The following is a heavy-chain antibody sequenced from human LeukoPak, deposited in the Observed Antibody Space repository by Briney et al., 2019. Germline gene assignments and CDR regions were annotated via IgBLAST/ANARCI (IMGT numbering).Heavy chain of an antibody. CDR2: IKSKSYGETK. J-gene: IGHJ4*02. CDR3: TRIGH. CDR1: GHTLHELA. V-gene: IGHV3-49*04. D-gene: IGHD3/OR15-3a*01. Sequence: GGSLRLSCRPCGHTLHELAVRWARQAPGKGLEWIGVIKSKSYGETKEYAASVKERFTISRDDSESISYLHINTRRADGTPVYYCTRIGHWGQGTLVTVSS.